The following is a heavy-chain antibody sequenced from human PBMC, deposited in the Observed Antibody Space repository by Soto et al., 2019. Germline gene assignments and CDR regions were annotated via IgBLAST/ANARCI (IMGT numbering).Heavy chain of an antibody. CDR2: IHHTRGA. J-gene: IGHJ4*02. V-gene: IGHV4-4*02. CDR1: GDSVGSDKW. Sequence: QVQLQESGPGLVKPSGTLSLTCAVSGDSVGSDKWWSWVRQPPGQGLEWIGEIHHTRGANYDPSLRSRVTISVDVSKNQCSLTLTSVTAADTAIYFCARHNDYSQDSWGQGTLVTVSS. CDR3: ARHNDYSQDS. D-gene: IGHD2-21*01.